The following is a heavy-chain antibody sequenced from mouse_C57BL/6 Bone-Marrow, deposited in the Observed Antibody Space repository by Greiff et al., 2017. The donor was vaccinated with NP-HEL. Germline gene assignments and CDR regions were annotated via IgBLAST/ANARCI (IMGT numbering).Heavy chain of an antibody. CDR2: IYPGSGNT. D-gene: IGHD1-1*01. CDR3: ARTTVVATDYFDY. CDR1: GYTFTDYY. Sequence: QVQLQQSGAELVRPGASVKLSCKASGYTFTDYYINWVKQRPGQGLEWIARIYPGSGNTYYNEKFKGKATLTAEKSSSTAYMQLSSLTSEDSAVYFCARTTVVATDYFDYWGQGTTLTVSS. V-gene: IGHV1-76*01. J-gene: IGHJ2*01.